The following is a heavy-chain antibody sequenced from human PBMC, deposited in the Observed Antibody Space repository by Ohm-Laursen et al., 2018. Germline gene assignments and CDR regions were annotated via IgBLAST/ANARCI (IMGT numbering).Heavy chain of an antibody. J-gene: IGHJ1*01. V-gene: IGHV3-30*03. CDR3: VRDDDTTGHYSYFHH. CDR1: GFTLNSYG. D-gene: IGHD3-22*01. Sequence: SLSLTCAASGFTLNSYGIHWVRQAPGKGLEWVAVTLAITGNTYYADSVKGRFTISRENSKNTVYLQMNSLRVEDTAVYYCVRDDDTTGHYSYFHHWGQGSLVTVSS. CDR2: TLAITGNT.